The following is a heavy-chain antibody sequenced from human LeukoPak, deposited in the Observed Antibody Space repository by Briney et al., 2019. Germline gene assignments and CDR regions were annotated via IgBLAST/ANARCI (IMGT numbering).Heavy chain of an antibody. CDR1: GFTFSRYS. J-gene: IGHJ4*02. CDR2: ISNSSTYT. CDR3: SSGY. Sequence: GGSLRLSCAASGFTFSRYSMNWVRQAPGKGLEWVSSISNSSTYTYYADSVKGRFTISRDNAKNSLYLQMDSLRIDDTAVYYCSSGYWGQGTLVTVSS. V-gene: IGHV3-21*06.